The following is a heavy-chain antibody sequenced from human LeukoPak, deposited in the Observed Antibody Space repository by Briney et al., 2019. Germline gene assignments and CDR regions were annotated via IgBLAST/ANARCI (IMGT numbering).Heavy chain of an antibody. CDR1: GFSFSDYD. V-gene: IGHV3-21*01. Sequence: PGGSLRLSCSASGFSFSDYDMNWVRQAPGKGLEWVSAISGRSSHVYYGESVKGRFTISRDNAKNSLYLQLDSLGVEDTAVYYCGRAFPPLRTSSAGDLWGQGTLVTVSS. CDR3: GRAFPPLRTSSAGDL. J-gene: IGHJ1*01. CDR2: ISGRSSHV. D-gene: IGHD3-16*01.